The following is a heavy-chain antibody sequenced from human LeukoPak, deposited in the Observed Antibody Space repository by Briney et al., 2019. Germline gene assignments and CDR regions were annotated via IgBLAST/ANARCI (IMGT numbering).Heavy chain of an antibody. Sequence: GGSLRLSCAASGFTFSSYAMSWVRQAPGKGLEWVSAISGSGGSTYYADSVKGRFTISRDNSKNTLCLQMNSLRAEDTAVYYCAKETNQAVAGALDYWGQGTMVTVSS. D-gene: IGHD6-19*01. CDR2: ISGSGGST. CDR1: GFTFSSYA. J-gene: IGHJ4*02. CDR3: AKETNQAVAGALDY. V-gene: IGHV3-23*01.